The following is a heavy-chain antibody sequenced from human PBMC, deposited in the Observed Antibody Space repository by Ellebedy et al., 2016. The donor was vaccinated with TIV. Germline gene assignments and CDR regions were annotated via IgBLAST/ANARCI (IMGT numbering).Heavy chain of an antibody. CDR2: INVADANT. Sequence: AASVKVSCKASGYTFTTFAIHWVRQAPGQSPEWMGWINVADANTKYSQKFQGRVTFTRDTSANTVYMPLSSLRSEDSAVYYCARDPLGYCSGGSCTNNWFDPWGQGTLVTVSS. CDR1: GYTFTTFA. D-gene: IGHD2-15*01. J-gene: IGHJ5*02. V-gene: IGHV1-3*01. CDR3: ARDPLGYCSGGSCTNNWFDP.